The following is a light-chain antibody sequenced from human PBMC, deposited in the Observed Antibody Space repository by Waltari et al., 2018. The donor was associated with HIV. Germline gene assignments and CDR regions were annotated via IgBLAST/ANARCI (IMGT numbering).Light chain of an antibody. CDR2: AAS. V-gene: IGKV1-39*01. CDR1: QGISNY. Sequence: DIQMTQSPSSLSASVGDRVTITCRASQGISNYLNWYQQRVGEAPNLLIFAASTLQSGVPPRFSGSGSGTDFTLTITSLQPEDFVTYYCQQLNRNFALAFGGGTKVEL. J-gene: IGKJ4*01. CDR3: QQLNRNFALA.